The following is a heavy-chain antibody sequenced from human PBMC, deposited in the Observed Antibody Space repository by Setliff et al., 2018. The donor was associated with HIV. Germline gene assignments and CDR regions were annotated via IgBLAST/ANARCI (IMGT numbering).Heavy chain of an antibody. CDR1: GYTFTSYG. Sequence: ASVKVSCKASGYTFTSYGISWVRQAPGQGLEWMGWISAYNGNTNYAQKLQGRVTMTTDTSTSTAYMELRSLRSDDTAVYYCARKDGVGYCESNSCYGIGPIDFWGQGSLVTGSS. CDR2: ISAYNGNT. CDR3: ARKDGVGYCESNSCYGIGPIDF. J-gene: IGHJ4*02. V-gene: IGHV1-18*01. D-gene: IGHD2-2*01.